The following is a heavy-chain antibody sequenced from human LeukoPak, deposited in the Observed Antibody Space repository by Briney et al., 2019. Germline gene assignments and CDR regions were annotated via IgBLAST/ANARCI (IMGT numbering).Heavy chain of an antibody. V-gene: IGHV3-48*02. D-gene: IGHD3-22*01. CDR1: GFTFSSYS. J-gene: IGHJ4*02. Sequence: GGSLRLSCAASGFTFSSYSMNWVRQAPGKGLEWVSYISSSSSTIYYADSVKGRFTISRDNAKNSLYLQMNSLRDEDTAVYYCARDSQRYYYDSSGFDYWGQGTLVTVSS. CDR2: ISSSSSTI. CDR3: ARDSQRYYYDSSGFDY.